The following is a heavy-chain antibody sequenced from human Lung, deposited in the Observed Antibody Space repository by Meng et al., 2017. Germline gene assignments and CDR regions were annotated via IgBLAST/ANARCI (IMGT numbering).Heavy chain of an antibody. CDR2: ISHSGNT. Sequence: QVQLQESGPRLVKPSETLYLTCAVSGGSISSGNWWSWVRQPPGKGLEWIGEISHSGNTNYSPSFRGRVTMSVGRSRDQFSLELNSVTAADTAVYFCARNGAYCLHSWGQGTLVTVSS. CDR1: GGSISSGNW. D-gene: IGHD4-17*01. V-gene: IGHV4-4*02. CDR3: ARNGAYCLHS. J-gene: IGHJ4*02.